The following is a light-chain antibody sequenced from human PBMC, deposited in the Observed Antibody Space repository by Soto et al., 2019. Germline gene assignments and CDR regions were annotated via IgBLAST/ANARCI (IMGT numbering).Light chain of an antibody. Sequence: EIVLPKSPGTLSLSPGVRATLSRTASQSISGSYLAWYQQKPGQANRVVIYGVSRRATGIPDRFSGSGSGTDFTLTISRLEPEEFAVYYCQKYDNSPLTVGRGTKVDIK. CDR2: GVS. CDR1: QSISGSY. CDR3: QKYDNSPLT. J-gene: IGKJ4*01. V-gene: IGKV3-20*01.